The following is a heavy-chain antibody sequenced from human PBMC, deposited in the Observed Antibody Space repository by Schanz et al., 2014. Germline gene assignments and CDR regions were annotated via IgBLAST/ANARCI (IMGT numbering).Heavy chain of an antibody. V-gene: IGHV3-23*04. Sequence: EVQLVESGGGLVQPGGSLRLSCAASGFPFSSYAMAWFRQTPEKGLEWVSSIPHNNDGLYYTDSVKGRFTISRDNSKNTLYLQMNSLRAEDTAVYYCARQRSYFYAMDVWGQGTTVTVSS. CDR3: ARQRSYFYAMDV. CDR2: IPHNNDGL. CDR1: GFPFSSYA. J-gene: IGHJ6*02.